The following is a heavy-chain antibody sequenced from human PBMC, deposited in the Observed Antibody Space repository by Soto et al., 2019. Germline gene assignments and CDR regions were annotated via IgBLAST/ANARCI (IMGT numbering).Heavy chain of an antibody. CDR3: ASDKYGGSVAAARGDYYYGMDV. D-gene: IGHD6-13*01. Sequence: HPGGSLRLSCAASGFTFSSYWMSWVRQAPGKGLKRVAVIWYDGSNKYYADSVKGRFTISRDNSKNTLYLQLNSLRAEDSAVYYCASDKYGGSVAAARGDYYYGMDVWGQGTTVTVSS. V-gene: IGHV3-33*08. J-gene: IGHJ6*02. CDR2: IWYDGSNK. CDR1: GFTFSSYW.